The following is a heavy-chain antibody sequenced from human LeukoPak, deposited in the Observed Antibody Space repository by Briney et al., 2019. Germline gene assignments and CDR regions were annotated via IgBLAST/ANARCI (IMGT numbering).Heavy chain of an antibody. CDR3: ARCMSELDYGDYAYYYHMDV. J-gene: IGHJ6*04. Sequence: PSETLSLTCTVSGDSLTSGSRYWSWIRQPAGKGLEWIGHFYSSTRTTYNPSLESRVTITGDTAKNQFSLKLDSVTAADTAVYFCARCMSELDYGDYAYYYHMDVWGKGTTVTVSS. V-gene: IGHV4-61*09. D-gene: IGHD4-17*01. CDR2: FYSSTRT. CDR1: GDSLTSGSRY.